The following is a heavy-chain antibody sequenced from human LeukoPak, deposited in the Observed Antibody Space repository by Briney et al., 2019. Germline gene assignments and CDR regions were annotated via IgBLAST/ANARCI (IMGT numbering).Heavy chain of an antibody. CDR1: GGSISSSNW. J-gene: IGHJ5*02. Sequence: SETLSLTCAVSGGSISSSNWWSWVRQPPGKGLEWIGEIYHSGSTNYNPSLKSRVTISVDKSKNQFSLKLSFVTAADTAVYYCAGRGVRGAIFWFDPWGQGTLVTVSS. D-gene: IGHD3-10*01. V-gene: IGHV4-4*02. CDR2: IYHSGST. CDR3: AGRGVRGAIFWFDP.